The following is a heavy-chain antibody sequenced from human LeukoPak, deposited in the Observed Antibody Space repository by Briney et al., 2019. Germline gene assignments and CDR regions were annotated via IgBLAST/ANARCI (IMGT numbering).Heavy chain of an antibody. Sequence: ASVKVSCKASGYTFTHHGIRWVRQAPGQGLEWMGWINCYNGDTHYAQKFQGRVTMTTDKSTRTAYMEVRSLRSDDTAVYYCARDPSNTSGYYAYFDNWGQGSLVSVSS. CDR3: ARDPSNTSGYYAYFDN. J-gene: IGHJ4*02. CDR2: INCYNGDT. V-gene: IGHV1-18*01. D-gene: IGHD6-19*01. CDR1: GYTFTHHG.